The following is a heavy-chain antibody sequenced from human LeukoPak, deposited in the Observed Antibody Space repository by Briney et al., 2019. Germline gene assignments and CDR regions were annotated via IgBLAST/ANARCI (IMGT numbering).Heavy chain of an antibody. D-gene: IGHD3-9*01. V-gene: IGHV3-30-3*01. Sequence: GGPLRLSCAASGFTFSSYAMHWVRQAPGKGLEWVAVISYDGSNKYYADSVKGQFTISRDNSKNTLYLQMNSLRAEDTAVYYCAISPRYFDWLKVDYWGQGTLVTVSS. J-gene: IGHJ4*02. CDR1: GFTFSSYA. CDR3: AISPRYFDWLKVDY. CDR2: ISYDGSNK.